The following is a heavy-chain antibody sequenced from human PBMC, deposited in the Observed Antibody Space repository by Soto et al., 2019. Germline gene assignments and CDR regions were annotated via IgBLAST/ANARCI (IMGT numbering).Heavy chain of an antibody. J-gene: IGHJ4*02. V-gene: IGHV3-66*01. Sequence: GGSLRRSCAASGFTVSRNYMSWVRQAPGLGQEWVSVIYSDGNTYYADSVKGRFTISRDNSKNTLYLQMNSLRAEDTAVYYCARAPSHRDLHLALDSWGQGA. CDR3: ARAPSHRDLHLALDS. CDR1: GFTVSRNY. D-gene: IGHD3-3*01. CDR2: IYSDGNT.